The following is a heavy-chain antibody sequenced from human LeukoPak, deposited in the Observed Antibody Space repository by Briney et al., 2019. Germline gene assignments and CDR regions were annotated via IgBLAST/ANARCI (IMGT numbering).Heavy chain of an antibody. J-gene: IGHJ5*02. Sequence: PSETLSLTCTVSGGSISSGSYYWWWIRQPPGKGMEWGGYIYYSGSTYYNPSLKSRVTISVDTSKNQFSLKLSSVTAADTAVYYCASGRGYSSSSRRFDPWGQGTLVTVSS. CDR3: ASGRGYSSSSRRFDP. CDR1: GGSISSGSYY. CDR2: IYYSGST. D-gene: IGHD6-6*01. V-gene: IGHV4-30-4*01.